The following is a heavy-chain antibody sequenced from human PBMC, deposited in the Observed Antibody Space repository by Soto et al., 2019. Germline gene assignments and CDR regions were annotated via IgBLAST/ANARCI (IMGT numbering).Heavy chain of an antibody. CDR3: ARDLGPANYDFWSGYYPYFDY. CDR2: ISSSSSYI. D-gene: IGHD3-3*01. V-gene: IGHV3-21*01. CDR1: GFTFSSYS. Sequence: GGSLRLSCAASGFTFSSYSVNWVRQAPGKGLEWVSSISSSSSYIYYADSVKGRFTISRDNAKNSLYLQMNSLRAEDTAVYYCARDLGPANYDFWSGYYPYFDYWGQGTLVTVSS. J-gene: IGHJ4*02.